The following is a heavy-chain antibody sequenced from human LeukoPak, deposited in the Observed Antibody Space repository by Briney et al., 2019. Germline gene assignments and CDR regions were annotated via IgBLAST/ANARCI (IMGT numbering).Heavy chain of an antibody. CDR3: ARLSTDSSGYYWFGY. Sequence: NPSETLSLTCAVSGYSISSGYYWGWIRQPPGKGLEWIGSIYHSGSTYYNPSLKSRVTIPVDTSKNQFSLKLSSVTAADAAVYYCARLSTDSSGYYWFGYWGQGTLVTVSS. D-gene: IGHD3-22*01. CDR2: IYHSGST. CDR1: GYSISSGYY. J-gene: IGHJ4*02. V-gene: IGHV4-38-2*01.